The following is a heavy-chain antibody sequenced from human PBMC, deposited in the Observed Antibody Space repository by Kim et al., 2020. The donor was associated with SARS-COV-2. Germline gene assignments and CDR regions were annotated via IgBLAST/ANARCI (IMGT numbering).Heavy chain of an antibody. CDR3: ARSIGYSGYGYFDY. D-gene: IGHD5-12*01. Sequence: SETLSLTCTVSGGSISSSSYYWGWIRQPPGKGLEWIGSIYYSGSTYYNPSLKSRVTISVDTSKNQFSLKLGSVTAADTAVYYCARSIGYSGYGYFDYWG. CDR2: IYYSGST. V-gene: IGHV4-39*01. J-gene: IGHJ4*03. CDR1: GGSISSSSYY.